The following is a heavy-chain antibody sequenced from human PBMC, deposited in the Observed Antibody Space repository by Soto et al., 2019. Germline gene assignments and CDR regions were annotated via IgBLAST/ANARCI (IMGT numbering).Heavy chain of an antibody. Sequence: ASVKVSCKASGYTFTSYYMHWVRQAPGQGLEWMGIINPSGGSTSYAQKFQGRVTMTRDTSTSTVYMELSSLRSEDTAVYYCARAHDDFWSGYYTPYYYGMDVWGQGTTVTVSS. CDR1: GYTFTSYY. CDR2: INPSGGST. D-gene: IGHD3-3*01. J-gene: IGHJ6*02. V-gene: IGHV1-46*01. CDR3: ARAHDDFWSGYYTPYYYGMDV.